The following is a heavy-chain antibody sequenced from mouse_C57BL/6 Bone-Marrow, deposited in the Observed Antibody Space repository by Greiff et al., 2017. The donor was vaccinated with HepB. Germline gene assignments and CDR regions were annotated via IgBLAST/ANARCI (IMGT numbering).Heavy chain of an antibody. CDR1: GYTFTDYY. D-gene: IGHD1-1*01. CDR3: ARYYGSSNWYFDV. V-gene: IGHV1-19*01. CDR2: INPYNGGT. Sequence: VQLQQSGPVLVKPGASVKMSCKASGYTFTDYYMNWVKQSHGKSLEWIGVINPYNGGTSYNQKFKGKATLTVDKSSSTAYMELNSLTSEDSAVYSCARYYGSSNWYFDVWGTGTTVTVSS. J-gene: IGHJ1*03.